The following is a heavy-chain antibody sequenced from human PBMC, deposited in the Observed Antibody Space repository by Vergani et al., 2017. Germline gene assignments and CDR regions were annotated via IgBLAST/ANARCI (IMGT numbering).Heavy chain of an antibody. V-gene: IGHV3-33*01. Sequence: QVQLVESGGGVVQPGRSLRLSCAASGFTFSSYGMHWVRQAPGKGLEWVAGIWYDGSNKYYADSVKGRFTISRDNSKNTLYLQMNSLRAEDTAVYYCAGGHEHGIQLWRKLDYWGQGTLVTVSS. CDR2: IWYDGSNK. CDR1: GFTFSSYG. CDR3: AGGHEHGIQLWRKLDY. D-gene: IGHD5-18*01. J-gene: IGHJ4*02.